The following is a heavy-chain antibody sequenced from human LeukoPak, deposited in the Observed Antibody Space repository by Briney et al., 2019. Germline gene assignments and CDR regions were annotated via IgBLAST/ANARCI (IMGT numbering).Heavy chain of an antibody. V-gene: IGHV3-48*03. CDR3: ATDLEGLVDFEY. D-gene: IGHD6-19*01. CDR1: GFTFTSYE. CDR2: ISTSGSTK. J-gene: IGHJ4*02. Sequence: GGSLRLSCTASGFTFTSYEMNWVRQAPGKGLEWVSHISTSGSTKHYADSVRGRFTTSRDNAKNSLFLQMNSLRAEDTAVYYCATDLEGLVDFEYWGQGTLVTVSS.